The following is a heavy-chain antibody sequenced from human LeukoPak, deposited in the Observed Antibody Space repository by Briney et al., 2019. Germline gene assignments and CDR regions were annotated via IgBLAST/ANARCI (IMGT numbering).Heavy chain of an antibody. D-gene: IGHD3-10*01. Sequence: GASVKVSCKASGYTFTNYYMHWVRQAPGQGLEWMGWINPNSGGTKYAQKFQGRVTMTRDKSITTTYMELSRLRSDDTAMYYCARDLAAVRTMIRGVNDYWGQGTLVTVFS. J-gene: IGHJ4*02. CDR1: GYTFTNYY. V-gene: IGHV1-2*02. CDR2: INPNSGGT. CDR3: ARDLAAVRTMIRGVNDY.